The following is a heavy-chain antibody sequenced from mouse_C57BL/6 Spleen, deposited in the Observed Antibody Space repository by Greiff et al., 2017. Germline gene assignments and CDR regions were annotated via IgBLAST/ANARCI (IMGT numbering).Heavy chain of an antibody. V-gene: IGHV1-61*01. CDR1: GYTFTSYW. CDR3: ARGTMITRVLAY. CDR2: IYPSDSET. J-gene: IGHJ3*01. Sequence: QVQLKQPGAELVRPGSSVKLSCKASGYTFTSYWMDWVKQRPGQGLEWIGNIYPSDSETHYNQKFKDKATLTVDKSSSTAYLQLSSLTSEDAAFYCCARGTMITRVLAYWGQGTLVTVSA. D-gene: IGHD2-4*01.